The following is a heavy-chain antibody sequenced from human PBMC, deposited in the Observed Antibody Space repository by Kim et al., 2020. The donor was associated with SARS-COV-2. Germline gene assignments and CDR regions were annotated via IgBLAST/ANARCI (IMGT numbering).Heavy chain of an antibody. V-gene: IGHV5-51*01. CDR3: ARGLDYFDY. D-gene: IGHD3-16*01. CDR2: SDT. Sequence: SDTRYSPSFQGQVTFSADKSISTAYLQWSRLQASDTAMYYCARGLDYFDYWGQGTLVTVSS. J-gene: IGHJ4*02.